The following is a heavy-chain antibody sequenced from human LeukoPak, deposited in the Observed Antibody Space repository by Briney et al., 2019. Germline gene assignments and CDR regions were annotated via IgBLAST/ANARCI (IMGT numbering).Heavy chain of an antibody. CDR3: ATLPSSGSYVVEDY. D-gene: IGHD1-26*01. J-gene: IGHJ4*02. V-gene: IGHV1-24*01. CDR2: FDPEDGET. Sequence: ASVKVSCKVSGYTLTELSMHWVRQAPGKGLEWMGGFDPEDGETIYAQKFQGRVTTTEDTSTDTAYMELSSLRSEDTAVYYCATLPSSGSYVVEDYWGQGTLVTVSS. CDR1: GYTLTELS.